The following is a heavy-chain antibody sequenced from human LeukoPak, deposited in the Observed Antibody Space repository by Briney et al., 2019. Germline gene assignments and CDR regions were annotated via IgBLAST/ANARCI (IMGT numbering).Heavy chain of an antibody. CDR2: IYAGDTI. V-gene: IGHV3-66*01. J-gene: IGHJ4*02. CDR1: GFSVRNNY. D-gene: IGHD6-6*01. CDR3: TSTYSSSSAQVY. Sequence: GGSLRLSCVVSGFSVRNNYVSWVRQAPGKGLEWVSVIYAGDTIHYADSVKGRFTISRDNSKNTVYLQMNSLRAEDTALYYCTSTYSSSSAQVYWGQGTLVTVSS.